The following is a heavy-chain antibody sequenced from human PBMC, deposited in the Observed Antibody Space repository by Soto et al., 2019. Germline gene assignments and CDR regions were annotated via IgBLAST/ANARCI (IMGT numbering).Heavy chain of an antibody. CDR2: INHSGST. CDR3: ARAGNLLNDY. J-gene: IGHJ4*02. Sequence: PSETLSLTCAVYGGSFIGYYWSWIRQPPGKGLEWIGEINHSGSTNYNPSLKSRVTISVDTSKNQFSLKLSSVTAADTAVYYCARAGNLLNDYWGQGTLVTVSS. D-gene: IGHD3-9*01. V-gene: IGHV4-34*01. CDR1: GGSFIGYY.